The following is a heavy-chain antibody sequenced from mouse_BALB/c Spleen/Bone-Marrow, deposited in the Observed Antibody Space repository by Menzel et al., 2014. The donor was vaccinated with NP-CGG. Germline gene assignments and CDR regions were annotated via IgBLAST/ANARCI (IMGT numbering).Heavy chain of an antibody. CDR3: TRGDGNYWYFDV. D-gene: IGHD2-1*01. CDR2: IYPGSGST. Sequence: LKESGSELVRPGASVKLSCKASGYTFTSYWMHWVKQRHGQGLEWIGNIYPGSGSTNYDEKFKSKGTLTVDTSSSTAYMHLSSLTSEDSAVYYCTRGDGNYWYFDVWGQGPRSPSPQ. J-gene: IGHJ1*01. V-gene: IGHV1S22*01. CDR1: GYTFTSYW.